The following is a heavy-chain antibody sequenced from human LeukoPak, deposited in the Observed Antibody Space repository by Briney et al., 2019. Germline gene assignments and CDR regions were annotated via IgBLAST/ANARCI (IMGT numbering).Heavy chain of an antibody. V-gene: IGHV3-30*14. CDR3: ARDLNSYGGKQQPGNY. CDR2: ISYDGSNK. J-gene: IGHJ4*02. Sequence: GGSLRLSCAASGFTFSSYAMHWVRQAPGKGLEWVAVISYDGSNKYYADSVKGRFTISRDNSKNTLYLQMNSLRAEDTAVYYCARDLNSYGGKQQPGNYWGQGTLVTVSS. D-gene: IGHD4-23*01. CDR1: GFTFSSYA.